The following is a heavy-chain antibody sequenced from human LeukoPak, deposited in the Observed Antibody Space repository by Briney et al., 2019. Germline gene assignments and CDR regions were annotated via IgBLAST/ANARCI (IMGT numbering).Heavy chain of an antibody. CDR3: ARVWGDIVVVPAAFDP. CDR2: IYYSGST. CDR1: GGSFSSYY. V-gene: IGHV4-59*08. Sequence: SETLSLTCTVSGGSFSSYYWSWIRQPPGKGLEWIGYIYYSGSTNYNPSLKSRVTISVDTSKNQFSLKLSSVTAADTAVYYCARVWGDIVVVPAAFDPWGQGTLVTVSS. J-gene: IGHJ5*02. D-gene: IGHD2-2*01.